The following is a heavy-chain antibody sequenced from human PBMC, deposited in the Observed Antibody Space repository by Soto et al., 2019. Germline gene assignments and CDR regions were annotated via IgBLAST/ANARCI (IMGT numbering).Heavy chain of an antibody. J-gene: IGHJ4*02. Sequence: QITLKESGPPLVRPAQTLTLTCAFSGFSLTTTSMGVAWIRQPPGKALEWLALIYWDDDQRYSPSLKDRLTISKDTSRSRVVLTISNMSPEDTGTYFCAHAGDYALLSFDHWGPGTLVTVSS. CDR3: AHAGDYALLSFDH. V-gene: IGHV2-5*02. CDR2: IYWDDDQ. D-gene: IGHD4-17*01. CDR1: GFSLTTTSMG.